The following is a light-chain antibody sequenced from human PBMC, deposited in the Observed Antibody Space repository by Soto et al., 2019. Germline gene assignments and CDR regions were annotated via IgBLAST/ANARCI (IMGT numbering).Light chain of an antibody. J-gene: IGLJ1*01. CDR3: SSWDDSLNGDYV. CDR2: FNS. V-gene: IGLV1-44*01. CDR1: SSDIGSNT. Sequence: QSVLTQPPSASGTPGQRVTISCSGSSSDIGSNTVNWYQQLPGTAPKLLIYFNSQRPSGVPDRFSGSKSGTSASLAISGLQSEDEDDYYCSSWDDSLNGDYVFGTGTKVTVL.